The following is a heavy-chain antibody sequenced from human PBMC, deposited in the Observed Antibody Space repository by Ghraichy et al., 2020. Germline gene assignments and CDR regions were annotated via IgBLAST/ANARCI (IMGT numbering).Heavy chain of an antibody. CDR2: ISWDGGST. J-gene: IGHJ4*02. CDR1: GFTFDDYT. Sequence: GGSLRLSCAASGFTFDDYTMHWVRQAPGKGLEWVSLISWDGGSTYYADSVKGRFTISRDNSKNSLYLQMNSLRTEDTALYYCAKDYYYGSGSYYNVLDYWGQGTLVTVSS. V-gene: IGHV3-43*01. D-gene: IGHD3-10*01. CDR3: AKDYYYGSGSYYNVLDY.